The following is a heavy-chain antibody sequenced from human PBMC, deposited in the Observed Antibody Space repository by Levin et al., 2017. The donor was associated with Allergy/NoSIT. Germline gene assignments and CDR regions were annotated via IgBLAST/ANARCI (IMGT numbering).Heavy chain of an antibody. CDR3: AREDGSTFDF. CDR2: IYYSGST. D-gene: IGHD2-2*03. Sequence: LSLTCTVSGGSISGGGYHWTWLRQHPEKGLEWIGYIYYSGSTFYNPSLKSRLMISVDTSKNQFSLNVSSVTAADTAVYYCAREDGSTFDFWGQGALVTVAS. J-gene: IGHJ4*02. V-gene: IGHV4-31*03. CDR1: GGSISGGGYH.